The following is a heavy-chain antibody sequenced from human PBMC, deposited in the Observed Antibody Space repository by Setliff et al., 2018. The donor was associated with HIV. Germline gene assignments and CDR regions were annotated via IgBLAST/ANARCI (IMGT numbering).Heavy chain of an antibody. V-gene: IGHV3-15*01. J-gene: IGHJ4*02. CDR1: GFTFSHAW. CDR2: IYSKNDGGRR. Sequence: GSLRLSCAASGFTFSHAWMSWVRQLPGKGLEWVGRIYSKNDGGRRDYAAPVKGRFTISRDDSKNMLYLQMNSLKIEDAGVYYCAAGTGRSDFDYWGQGTLVTVSS. CDR3: AAGTGRSDFDY. D-gene: IGHD1-1*01.